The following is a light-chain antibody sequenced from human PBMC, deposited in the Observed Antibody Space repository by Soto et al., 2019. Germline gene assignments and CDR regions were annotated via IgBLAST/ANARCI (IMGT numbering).Light chain of an antibody. Sequence: EIVLTQSPGTLSLSPGERATLSCMASQSVSSSYLSCYQQKPGQSPRLLIHAASSRATGIPDRFSGSGSGTDFTLTISTLEPGDFAVYYCQLYGSSFRTFGQGTKVDI. CDR3: QLYGSSFRT. J-gene: IGKJ1*01. CDR2: AAS. CDR1: QSVSSSY. V-gene: IGKV3-20*01.